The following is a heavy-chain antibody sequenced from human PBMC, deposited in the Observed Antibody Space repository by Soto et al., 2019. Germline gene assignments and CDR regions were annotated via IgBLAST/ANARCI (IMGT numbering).Heavy chain of an antibody. CDR2: IIPIFGTA. V-gene: IGHV1-69*01. CDR1: GGTFSSYS. J-gene: IGHJ4*02. Sequence: QVQLVQSGAAVKKPGSSVKVSCKASGGTFSSYSISWVRQAHGQGLEWMVGIIPIFGTANYAKKFQGRVTITADESTRTAYMEPSSLRSEYTAVYYCASELLTPRGDFDYGGQGTLVTVSS. D-gene: IGHD1-20*01. CDR3: ASELLTPRGDFDY.